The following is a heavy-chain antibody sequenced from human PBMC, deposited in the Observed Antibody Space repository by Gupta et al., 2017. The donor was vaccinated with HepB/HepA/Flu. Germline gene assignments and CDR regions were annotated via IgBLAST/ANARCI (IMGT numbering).Heavy chain of an antibody. V-gene: IGHV1-69*06. D-gene: IGHD3-22*01. CDR2: IIPIFGTA. CDR1: GGTFSSYA. CDR3: ARAAKWLLLNQAGHYYYMDV. J-gene: IGHJ6*03. Sequence: QVQLVQSGAEVKKPGSSVKVSCKASGGTFSSYAISWVRQAPGQGLEWMGGIIPIFGTANYAQKFQGRVTITADKSTSTAYMELSSLRSEDTAVYYCARAAKWLLLNQAGHYYYMDVWGKGTTVTVSS.